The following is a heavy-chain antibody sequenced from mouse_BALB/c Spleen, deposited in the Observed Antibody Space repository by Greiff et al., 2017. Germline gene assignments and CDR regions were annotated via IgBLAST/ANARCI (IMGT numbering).Heavy chain of an antibody. Sequence: EVKVVESGGGLVQPGGSLRLSCATSGFTFSDFYMEWVRQPPGKRLEWIAASRNKANDYTTEYSASVKGRFIVSRDTSQSILYLQMNALRAEDTAIYYCARDGGNFWYFDVWGAGTTVTVSS. J-gene: IGHJ1*01. V-gene: IGHV7-1*02. CDR2: SRNKANDYTT. CDR3: ARDGGNFWYFDV. CDR1: GFTFSDFY. D-gene: IGHD2-1*01.